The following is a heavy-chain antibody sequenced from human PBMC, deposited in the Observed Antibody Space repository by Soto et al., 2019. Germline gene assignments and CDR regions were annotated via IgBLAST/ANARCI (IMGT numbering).Heavy chain of an antibody. J-gene: IGHJ4*02. V-gene: IGHV3-15*07. Sequence: SVSNAWMNWVRQAPGKGLEWVGRIKCKTDGGTTDYAAPVKGRFTISRDDSKNTLYLQMNSLKTEDTAVYYCTTGGNFDYWGQGTLVTVSS. CDR3: TTGGNFDY. CDR2: IKCKTDGGTT. CDR1: SVSNAW. D-gene: IGHD2-15*01.